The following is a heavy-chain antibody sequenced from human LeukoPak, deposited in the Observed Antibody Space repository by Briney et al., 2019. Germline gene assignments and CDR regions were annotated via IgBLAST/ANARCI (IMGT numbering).Heavy chain of an antibody. Sequence: WASVKVSCKASGYTFSSYDINWVRQATGQGLEWMGWMNPNSGNTGYAQKFQGRVTITRNTSISTAYMELSSLRSEDTAVYYCARGRRFGELSGFFSLYYYMDVWGKGTTVTVSS. J-gene: IGHJ6*03. CDR3: ARGRRFGELSGFFSLYYYMDV. D-gene: IGHD3-10*01. CDR1: GYTFSSYD. V-gene: IGHV1-8*03. CDR2: MNPNSGNT.